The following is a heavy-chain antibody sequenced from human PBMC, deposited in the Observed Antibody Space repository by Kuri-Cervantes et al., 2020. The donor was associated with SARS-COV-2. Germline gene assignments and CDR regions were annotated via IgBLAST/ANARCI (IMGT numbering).Heavy chain of an antibody. Sequence: GGSLRLSCAASGFTFSSYAMSWVRQAPGKGLEWVSAISGSGGSTYYADSVKGQFTISRDNSKNTLYLQMNSLRAEDTAVYYCAKSYYGSGTHSDYWGQGTLVTVSS. V-gene: IGHV3-23*01. CDR1: GFTFSSYA. CDR3: AKSYYGSGTHSDY. CDR2: ISGSGGST. D-gene: IGHD3-10*01. J-gene: IGHJ4*02.